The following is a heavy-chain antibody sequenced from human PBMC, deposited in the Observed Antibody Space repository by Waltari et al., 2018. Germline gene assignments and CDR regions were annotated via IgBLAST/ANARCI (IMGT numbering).Heavy chain of an antibody. V-gene: IGHV1-24*01. CDR3: ATGYYDSSGYYYVHAFDI. CDR1: GYTLPALS. Sequence: QVQLVQSGAEVKKPGASVKVSCKVSGYTLPALSMHWVRQAPGHGLEWMGGFDPEDGETIYAQKFQGRVTMTEDTSTDTAYMELSSLRSEDTAVYYCATGYYDSSGYYYVHAFDIWGQGTMVTVSS. CDR2: FDPEDGET. J-gene: IGHJ3*02. D-gene: IGHD3-22*01.